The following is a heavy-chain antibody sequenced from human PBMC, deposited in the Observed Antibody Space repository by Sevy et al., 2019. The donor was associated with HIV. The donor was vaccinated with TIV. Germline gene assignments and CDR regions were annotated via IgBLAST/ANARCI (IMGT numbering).Heavy chain of an antibody. J-gene: IGHJ3*02. CDR1: GFTFSSYW. CDR2: IKQDGSEK. V-gene: IGHV3-7*03. Sequence: GGSLRLSCAASGFTFSSYWMSWVRQAPGKGLEWVANIKQDGSEKDYVDSVKGRFTISRDNAKNSLYLQMNSLRAEDTAVYYCARVGRRDAFDIWGQGTMVTVSS. D-gene: IGHD3-10*01. CDR3: ARVGRRDAFDI.